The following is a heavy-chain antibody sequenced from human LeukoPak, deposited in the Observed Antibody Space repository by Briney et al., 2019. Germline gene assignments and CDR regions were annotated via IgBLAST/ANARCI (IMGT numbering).Heavy chain of an antibody. Sequence: GGSLRLSCAASGFTFSNAWMSWVRQAPGKGLEWVGRIKSKTDGGTTDYAAPVKGRFTISRDDSKNTLYLQMNSLKTEDTAVYYCTTKPYYDILTSFDYWGQGTLVTVSS. D-gene: IGHD3-9*01. CDR1: GFTFSNAW. CDR2: IKSKTDGGTT. CDR3: TTKPYYDILTSFDY. V-gene: IGHV3-15*01. J-gene: IGHJ4*02.